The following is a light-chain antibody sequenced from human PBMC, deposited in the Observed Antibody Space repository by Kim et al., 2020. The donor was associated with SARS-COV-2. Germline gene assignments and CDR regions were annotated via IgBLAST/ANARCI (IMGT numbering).Light chain of an antibody. Sequence: GQKVAIYCFGSYSNIGSNTVNWYQHPPGTAPKLLIYSNNQRPSGVPDRFSGSKSGTSASLAVSGLQSEDESDYYCAAWDDSLNSVVFGGGTQLTVL. J-gene: IGLJ2*01. CDR3: AAWDDSLNSVV. V-gene: IGLV1-44*01. CDR1: YSNIGSNT. CDR2: SNN.